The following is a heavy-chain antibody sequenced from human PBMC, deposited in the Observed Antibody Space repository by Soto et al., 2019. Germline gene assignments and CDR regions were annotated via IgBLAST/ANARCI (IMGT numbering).Heavy chain of an antibody. CDR2: LHYTGRS. CDR3: ARVFNGGTAVAGVRFDP. Sequence: QVQLHESGPGLVKPSETLSLTCTVAGDPITNYYWGWIRLPPGKGLQWIGSLHYTGRSNYNPSLKSRITISIDPSKNQFSLNLACVTAADTAVYYCARVFNGGTAVAGVRFDPWGQGVLVTVSS. V-gene: IGHV4-59*01. D-gene: IGHD6-19*01. J-gene: IGHJ5*02. CDR1: GDPITNYY.